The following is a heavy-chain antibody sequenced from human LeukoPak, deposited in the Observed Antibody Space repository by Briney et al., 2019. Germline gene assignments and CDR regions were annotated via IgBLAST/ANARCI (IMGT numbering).Heavy chain of an antibody. J-gene: IGHJ4*02. CDR3: AKGATPIFGAVIIWEVFDY. Sequence: GGSLRLSCAASGFTFDDYGMSWVRQAPGKGLEWVSGINWNGGSTGYADSVKGRFTISRDNAKNSLYLQMNSLRAEDTALYYCAKGATPIFGAVIIWEVFDYWGQGTLVTVSS. CDR1: GFTFDDYG. CDR2: INWNGGST. V-gene: IGHV3-20*04. D-gene: IGHD3-3*01.